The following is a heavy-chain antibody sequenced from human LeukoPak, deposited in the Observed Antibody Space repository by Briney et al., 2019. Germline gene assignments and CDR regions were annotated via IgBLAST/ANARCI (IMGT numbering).Heavy chain of an antibody. CDR3: TRDGLHTAHFDY. CDR1: GGSISSYY. Sequence: PSETLSLTCTVSGGSISSYYWSWVRQAPGKGLEWVSTVSDSRDVHYSDSVKGRFTISRDNARNSLYLQMNSLRDEDTAVYYCTRDGLHTAHFDYWGQGTLVTVSS. V-gene: IGHV3-69-1*01. D-gene: IGHD5-18*01. CDR2: VSDSRDV. J-gene: IGHJ4*02.